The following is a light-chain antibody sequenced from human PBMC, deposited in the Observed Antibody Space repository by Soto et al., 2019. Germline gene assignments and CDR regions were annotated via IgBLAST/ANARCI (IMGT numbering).Light chain of an antibody. CDR3: SSYTSTGTLVI. CDR1: SSDVGGYNY. J-gene: IGLJ2*01. CDR2: DVS. V-gene: IGLV2-14*03. Sequence: QSALTQPASVSGSPGQSITISCTGTSSDVGGYNYVAWYQHHPGKAPKVMIYDVSNRPSGVSNRFSGSKSGNTASLTISGLQAEDEADYYCSSYTSTGTLVIFGGGTQLTVL.